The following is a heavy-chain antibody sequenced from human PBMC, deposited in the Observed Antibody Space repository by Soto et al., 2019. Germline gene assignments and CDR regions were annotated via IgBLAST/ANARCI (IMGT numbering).Heavy chain of an antibody. CDR3: ARDRRFGVDYYYGMDV. Sequence: EVQLVESGGGLVQPGGSLRLSCAASGFTFSSYWMHWVRQAPGKGLVWVSRINSDGSSTSYADSVNGRFTISRDNAKNTLYQQMNRLRAEDTAVYYCARDRRFGVDYYYGMDVWGQGTTVTVSS. CDR1: GFTFSSYW. CDR2: INSDGSST. J-gene: IGHJ6*02. V-gene: IGHV3-74*01. D-gene: IGHD3-10*01.